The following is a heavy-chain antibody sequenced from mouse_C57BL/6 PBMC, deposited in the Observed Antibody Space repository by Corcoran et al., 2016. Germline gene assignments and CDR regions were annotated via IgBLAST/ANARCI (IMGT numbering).Heavy chain of an antibody. CDR3: ARDDGYFLFAY. CDR2: INTYSGVP. CDR1: GYTFTTYG. J-gene: IGHJ3*01. Sequence: QIQLVQSGPELKKPGETVKISCKASGYTFTTYGMSWVKQAPGKGLKWMGWINTYSGVPTYADDFKGRFAFSLETSASTAYLQINNLNNEDTATYFCARDDGYFLFAYWGQGTLVTVSA. D-gene: IGHD2-3*01. V-gene: IGHV9-3*01.